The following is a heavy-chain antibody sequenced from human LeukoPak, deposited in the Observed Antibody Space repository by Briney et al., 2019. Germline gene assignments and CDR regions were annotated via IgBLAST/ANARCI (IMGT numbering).Heavy chain of an antibody. CDR1: GYTFTSYG. D-gene: IGHD5-24*01. CDR2: ISAYNGNT. Sequence: ASVKVSCKASGYTFTSYGISWVRQAPGQGLEWMGWISAYNGNTDYAQKLQGRVTMTTDISTSTAYMELRSLRSDDTAVYYCARPEAGMATIYRFDYWGQGTLVTVSS. J-gene: IGHJ4*02. CDR3: ARPEAGMATIYRFDY. V-gene: IGHV1-18*01.